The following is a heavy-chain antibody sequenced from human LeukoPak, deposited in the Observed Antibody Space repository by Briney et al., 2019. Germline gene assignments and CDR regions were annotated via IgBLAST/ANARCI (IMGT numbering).Heavy chain of an antibody. CDR1: GYTFTSYG. CDR2: ISAYNGNT. J-gene: IGHJ4*02. Sequence: ASVTVSFKSSGYTFTSYGISWVRQAPGQGLEWMGWISAYNGNTNYAQKLQGRVTMTTDTSTSTAYMELRSLRSDDTAVYYCARDQYGSGRMAYWGQGTLVTVSS. CDR3: ARDQYGSGRMAY. V-gene: IGHV1-18*01. D-gene: IGHD3-10*01.